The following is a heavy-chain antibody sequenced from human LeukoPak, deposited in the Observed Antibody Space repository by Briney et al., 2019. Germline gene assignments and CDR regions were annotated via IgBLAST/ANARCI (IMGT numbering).Heavy chain of an antibody. CDR1: GFTFSSYN. V-gene: IGHV3-23*01. CDR2: ISGSGGST. J-gene: IGHJ6*03. Sequence: PGGSLRLSCAASGFTFSSYNMNWVRQAPGKGLEWVSTISGSGGSTYYADSVKGRFTISRDNSKNTLYLQMNSLRAEDTAVYYCAKGVQNYYYYYMDVWGKGTTVTVSS. CDR3: AKGVQNYYYYYMDV. D-gene: IGHD1-1*01.